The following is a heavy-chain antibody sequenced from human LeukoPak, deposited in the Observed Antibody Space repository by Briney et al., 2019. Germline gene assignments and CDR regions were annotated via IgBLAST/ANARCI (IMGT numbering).Heavy chain of an antibody. V-gene: IGHV4-34*01. CDR3: ASGIVGATEAFDP. D-gene: IGHD1-26*01. CDR1: GGSFSGYY. Sequence: SETLSLTCAVYGGSFSGYYWSWIRQPPGKGLEWIGEINHSGSTNYNPSLKSRVTISVDTSKNQFSLKLSSVTAADTAVYYCASGIVGATEAFDPWGRGTLVTVSS. CDR2: INHSGST. J-gene: IGHJ2*01.